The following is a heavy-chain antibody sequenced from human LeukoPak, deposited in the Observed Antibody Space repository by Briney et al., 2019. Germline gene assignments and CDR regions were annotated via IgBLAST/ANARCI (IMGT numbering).Heavy chain of an antibody. CDR3: ARANWFDP. CDR2: IYTSGST. Sequence: KSSETLSLTCTVSGGSISSGSYYWSWIRQPAGKGLEWIGRIYTSGSTNYNPSLKSRVTISVDTSKNQFSLKLSSVTAADPAVYYCARANWFDPWGQGTLVTVSS. V-gene: IGHV4-61*02. CDR1: GGSISSGSYY. J-gene: IGHJ5*02.